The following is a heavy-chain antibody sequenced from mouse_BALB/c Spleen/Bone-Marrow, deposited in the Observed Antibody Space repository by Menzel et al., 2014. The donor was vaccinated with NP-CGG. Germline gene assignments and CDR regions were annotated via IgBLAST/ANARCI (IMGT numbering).Heavy chain of an antibody. CDR1: GFTFSYYA. CDR3: VRYSSGYFDY. Sequence: EVQGVESGGGLVKPGGSLKFSCAASGFTFSYYAMSWVRKSPERRLEWVAEISRGGSYTYYPDAVTGRFTSSRDNANNTLYLEMISLRAEDTAMYYSVRYSSGYFDYWGQGTTLTVSS. D-gene: IGHD3-1*01. CDR2: ISRGGSYT. V-gene: IGHV5-9-4*01. J-gene: IGHJ2*01.